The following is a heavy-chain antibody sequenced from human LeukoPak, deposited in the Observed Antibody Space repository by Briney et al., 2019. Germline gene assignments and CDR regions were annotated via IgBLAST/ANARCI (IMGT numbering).Heavy chain of an antibody. CDR2: IDWDDDK. V-gene: IGHV2-70*04. CDR3: ARLQGAYCSGGDYSNWFDP. CDR1: GFSLSTTGMR. J-gene: IGHJ5*02. Sequence: SGPTLVNPTQTLILTCTFSGFSLSTTGMRVSWIRQPPGKALEWLARIDWDDDKFYSTSLRTRLTISKNTSKNQVVLTMTNMDPVDTATYYCARLQGAYCSGGDYSNWFDPWGQGTLVTVSS. D-gene: IGHD2-15*01.